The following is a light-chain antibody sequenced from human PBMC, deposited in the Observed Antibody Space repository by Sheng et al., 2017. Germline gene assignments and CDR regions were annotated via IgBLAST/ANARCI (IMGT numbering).Light chain of an antibody. Sequence: DIVMTQSPDSLAVSLGERATINCKSSRSVLYSSDNKNYLAWYQQKPGQPPKLLIYWSSTRESGVPDRFSGSGSGTDFTLTISSLQAEDVAVYYCQQYYSTPLTFGGGTKGGDQT. J-gene: IGKJ4*01. V-gene: IGKV4-1*01. CDR1: RSVLYSSDNKNY. CDR2: WSS. CDR3: QQYYSTPLT.